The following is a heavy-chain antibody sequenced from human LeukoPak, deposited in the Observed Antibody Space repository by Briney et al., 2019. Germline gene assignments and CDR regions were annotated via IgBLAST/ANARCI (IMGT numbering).Heavy chain of an antibody. CDR2: IKYDGSDK. J-gene: IGHJ4*02. V-gene: IGHV3-7*01. D-gene: IGHD1-14*01. Sequence: GSLELSLGTSGFTFREYLVTWVRPAPGKGLECVANIKYDGSDKYYVDSVKGRFTISRDNAKNSVYLQMNSLRVEDTAVYYCARRNLFDYWGQGTVVTVSS. CDR3: ARRNLFDY. CDR1: GFTFREYL.